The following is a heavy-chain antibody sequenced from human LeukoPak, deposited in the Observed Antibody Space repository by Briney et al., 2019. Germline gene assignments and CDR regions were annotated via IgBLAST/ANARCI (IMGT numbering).Heavy chain of an antibody. Sequence: GGSLRLSCAASGFTVSSNEMSWVRQAPGKGLEWVSSISGGSTYYADSVKGRFTISRDNSKNTLYLQMNSLRAEDTAVYYCAKDHSSGYYPLGYWGQGTLVTVSS. CDR3: AKDHSSGYYPLGY. J-gene: IGHJ4*02. D-gene: IGHD3-22*01. CDR1: GFTVSSNE. CDR2: ISGGST. V-gene: IGHV3-38-3*01.